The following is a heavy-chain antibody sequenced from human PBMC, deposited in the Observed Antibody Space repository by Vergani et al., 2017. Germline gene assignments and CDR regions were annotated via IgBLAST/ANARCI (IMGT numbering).Heavy chain of an antibody. CDR3: ARGTSPQWLVPLYYMDV. V-gene: IGHV1-69*01. D-gene: IGHD6-19*01. CDR1: GGTFSSYA. J-gene: IGHJ6*03. Sequence: QVQLVQSGAEVKKPGSSVKVSCKASGGTFSSYAISWVRQAPGQGLEWMGGIIPIFGTANYAQKFQGRVTITADESTSTAYMELSSLRSEDTAVYYCARGTSPQWLVPLYYMDVWGKGTTVTVSS. CDR2: IIPIFGTA.